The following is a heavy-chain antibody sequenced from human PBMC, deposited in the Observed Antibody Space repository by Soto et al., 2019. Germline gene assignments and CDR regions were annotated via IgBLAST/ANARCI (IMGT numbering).Heavy chain of an antibody. Sequence: QVQLVESGGGVVQPGRSLRLSCAASGFTFSSYGMHWVRQAPGKGLEWVAVIWYDGSNKYYADSVKGRFTISRDNSKNTLYLQMNSLRAEDTAVYYCARDDQLMAAAGPDYWGQGTLVTVSS. V-gene: IGHV3-33*01. D-gene: IGHD6-13*01. CDR2: IWYDGSNK. CDR1: GFTFSSYG. J-gene: IGHJ4*02. CDR3: ARDDQLMAAAGPDY.